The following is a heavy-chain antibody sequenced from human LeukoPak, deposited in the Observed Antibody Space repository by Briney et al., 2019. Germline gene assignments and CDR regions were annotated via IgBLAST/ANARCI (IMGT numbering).Heavy chain of an antibody. CDR1: GYTFTSYY. CDR2: INPSGGST. J-gene: IGHJ5*02. V-gene: IGHV1-46*01. CDR3: ARDKRLLWFGELSNWFDP. Sequence: ASVKVSCKASGYTFTSYYMHWVRQAPGQGLEWMGIINPSGGSTSYAQKFQGRVTMTRDTSTSTVYMELSSLRPEDTAVYYCARDKRLLWFGELSNWFDPWGQGTLVTVSS. D-gene: IGHD3-10*01.